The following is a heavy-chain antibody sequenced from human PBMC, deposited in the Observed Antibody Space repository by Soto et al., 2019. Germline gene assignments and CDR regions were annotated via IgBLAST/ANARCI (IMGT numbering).Heavy chain of an antibody. V-gene: IGHV1-69*13. Sequence: SVKVSCKASGGTFSSYAISWVRQAPGQGLEWMGGIIPIFGTANYAQKFQGRVTITADESTSTAYMELSSLRSEDTAVYYCATVISGYVYYFDYWGQGTLVTVSS. CDR2: IIPIFGTA. CDR3: ATVISGYVYYFDY. D-gene: IGHD3-22*01. CDR1: GGTFSSYA. J-gene: IGHJ4*02.